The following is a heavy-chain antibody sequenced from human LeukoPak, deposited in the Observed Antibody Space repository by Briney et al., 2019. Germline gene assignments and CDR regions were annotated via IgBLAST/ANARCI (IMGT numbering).Heavy chain of an antibody. D-gene: IGHD6-19*01. CDR3: ARESEGASSGWYWVWYYFDY. Sequence: ASVKVSCKASGYTFTSYGISWERQAPGQGLEWMGWISAYNGNTNYAQKLQGRVTMTTDTSTSTAYMELRSLRSDDTAVYYCARESEGASSGWYWVWYYFDYWGQGTLVTVSS. CDR2: ISAYNGNT. CDR1: GYTFTSYG. V-gene: IGHV1-18*01. J-gene: IGHJ4*02.